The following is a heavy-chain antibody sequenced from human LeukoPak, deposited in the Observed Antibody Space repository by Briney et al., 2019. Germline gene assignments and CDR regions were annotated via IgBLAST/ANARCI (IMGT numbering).Heavy chain of an antibody. Sequence: SETLSLTSAVYGGCFSGNYWSWIRQPPGKGLEWIGEINHSGSTNYNPSLKSRVTISVDTSKNQFSLKLSSVTAADTAVYYCARGLRRSKMYYDILRAIDYWGQGTLVTVSS. V-gene: IGHV4-34*01. CDR1: GGCFSGNY. CDR3: ARGLRRSKMYYDILRAIDY. D-gene: IGHD3-9*01. CDR2: INHSGST. J-gene: IGHJ4*02.